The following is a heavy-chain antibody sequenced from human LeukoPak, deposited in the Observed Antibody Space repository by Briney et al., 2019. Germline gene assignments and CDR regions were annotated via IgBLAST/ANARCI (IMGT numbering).Heavy chain of an antibody. Sequence: GASLRLSCAASGFTFSSYSMNWVRQAPGKGLEWVSSISSSSSYIYYADSLKGRFTISRDNAKNSLYLQMNSLRAEDTAVYYCARDTIAVAGQFEDYWGQGTLVTVSS. CDR2: ISSSSSYI. CDR1: GFTFSSYS. V-gene: IGHV3-21*01. D-gene: IGHD6-19*01. J-gene: IGHJ4*02. CDR3: ARDTIAVAGQFEDY.